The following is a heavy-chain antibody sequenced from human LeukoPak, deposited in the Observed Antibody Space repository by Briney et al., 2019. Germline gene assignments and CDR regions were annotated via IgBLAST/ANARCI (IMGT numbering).Heavy chain of an antibody. CDR2: IYSGGST. CDR3: ARGIGYSSSYSYYFDY. CDR1: GFTVSSNY. J-gene: IGHJ4*02. V-gene: IGHV3-53*01. Sequence: AGGSLRLSCAASGFTVSSNYMSWVRQAPGEGLEWVSVIYSGGSTYYADSVKGRFTISRDNSKNTLYLQMNSLRAEDTAVYYCARGIGYSSSYSYYFDYWGQGTLVTVSS. D-gene: IGHD6-13*01.